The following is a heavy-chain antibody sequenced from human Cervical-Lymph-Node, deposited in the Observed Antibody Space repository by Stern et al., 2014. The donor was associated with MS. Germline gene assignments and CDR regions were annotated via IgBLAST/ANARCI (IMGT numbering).Heavy chain of an antibody. V-gene: IGHV4-4*02. CDR1: GASISTSNW. CDR3: ARHNHFGDFMDY. Sequence: QVQLQESGPGLVKPSGTLSLTCAVSGASISTSNWWSWVRQPPGKGLEWIGKIYHSGSHPHPPSPKSRVSMSLDIPKNQFSLILGSVTAADTAVYYCARHNHFGDFMDYWGQGTLVTVSS. J-gene: IGHJ4*02. D-gene: IGHD4-17*01. CDR2: IYHSGSH.